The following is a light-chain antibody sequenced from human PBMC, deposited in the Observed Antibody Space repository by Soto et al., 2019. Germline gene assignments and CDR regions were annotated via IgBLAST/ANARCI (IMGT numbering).Light chain of an antibody. CDR2: GAS. Sequence: DTVMTHSPATLSVSPGERATVSCTASQSLSSNLAWYQQKPGQAPRLPIIGASERVTGIPARFSGRCAAAESPPSISRLPSDVFAVYYCQQNNTRPWTFGQGTKVDIK. V-gene: IGKV3-15*01. J-gene: IGKJ1*01. CDR1: QSLSSN. CDR3: QQNNTRPWT.